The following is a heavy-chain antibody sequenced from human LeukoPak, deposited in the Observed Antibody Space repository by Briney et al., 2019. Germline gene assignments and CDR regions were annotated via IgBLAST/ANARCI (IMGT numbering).Heavy chain of an antibody. V-gene: IGHV3-23*01. CDR1: GFTFSSYA. CDR3: ARQGGYYYESSASYYFDY. Sequence: GGSLRLSCAASGFTFSSYAMSWVRQAPGKGLEWVSAISGSGGSTYYADSVKGRFTISRDNSKNTLYLQMNSLRAEDTAIYYCARQGGYYYESSASYYFDYWGQGTLVTVSS. J-gene: IGHJ4*02. CDR2: ISGSGGST. D-gene: IGHD3-22*01.